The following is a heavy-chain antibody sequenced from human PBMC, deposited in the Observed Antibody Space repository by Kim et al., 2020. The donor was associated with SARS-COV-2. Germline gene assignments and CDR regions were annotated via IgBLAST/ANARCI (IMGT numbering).Heavy chain of an antibody. CDR1: GFTFSSYS. V-gene: IGHV3-48*01. D-gene: IGHD2-15*01. CDR3: ARDGGFGFDY. J-gene: IGHJ4*02. CDR2: ISSSSTI. Sequence: GGSLRLSCAASGFTFSSYSMNWVRQAPGKGLEWVSYISSSSTIYYADSVKGRFTISRDNAKNSLYLQMNSLRAEDTAVYYCARDGGFGFDYWGQGTLVTV.